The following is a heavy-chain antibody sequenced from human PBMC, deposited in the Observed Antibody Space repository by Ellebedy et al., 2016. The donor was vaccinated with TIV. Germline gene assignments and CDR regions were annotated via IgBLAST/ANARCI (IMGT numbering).Heavy chain of an antibody. CDR1: GGSISSYY. Sequence: MPSETLSLTCTVSGGSISSYYWSWIRQPPGKGLEWIGYIYYSGRTNYNPSLKSRVTISVDTSKNQFSLKLSSVTAADTAVYYCARDRPYSGSYDYWGQGTLVTVSS. J-gene: IGHJ4*02. CDR2: IYYSGRT. V-gene: IGHV4-59*08. CDR3: ARDRPYSGSYDY. D-gene: IGHD1-26*01.